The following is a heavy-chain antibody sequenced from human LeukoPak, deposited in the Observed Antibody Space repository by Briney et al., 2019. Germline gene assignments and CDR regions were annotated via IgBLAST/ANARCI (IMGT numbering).Heavy chain of an antibody. CDR3: ARFSRPSYTAGVGHYFDY. Sequence: GGSLRLSCAASGFTFSSYEMNWARQAPGKGLEWISYISSSGDAIYYADSVKGRFTISRDNAKNSLCLQMNSLRAEDTAVYYCARFSRPSYTAGVGHYFDYWGQGTLVTVSS. J-gene: IGHJ4*02. D-gene: IGHD5-18*01. CDR2: ISSSGDAI. V-gene: IGHV3-48*03. CDR1: GFTFSSYE.